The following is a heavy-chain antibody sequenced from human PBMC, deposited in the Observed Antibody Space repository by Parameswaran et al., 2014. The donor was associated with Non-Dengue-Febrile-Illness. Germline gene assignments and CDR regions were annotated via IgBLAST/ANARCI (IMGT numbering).Heavy chain of an antibody. V-gene: IGHV4-34*01. J-gene: IGHJ4*02. CDR3: ARVSRGRGVVVAATGNFDY. CDR2: INHSGST. Sequence: RWIRQPPGKGLEWIGEINHSGSTNYNPSLKSRVTISVDTSKNQFSLKLSSVTAADTAVYYCARVSRGRGVVVAATGNFDYWGQGTLVTVSS. D-gene: IGHD2-15*01.